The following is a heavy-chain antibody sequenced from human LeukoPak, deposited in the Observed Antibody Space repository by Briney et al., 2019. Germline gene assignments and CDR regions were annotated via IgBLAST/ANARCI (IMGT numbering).Heavy chain of an antibody. V-gene: IGHV1-18*01. CDR2: ISAYNSNT. J-gene: IGHJ4*02. D-gene: IGHD3-10*01. Sequence: ASVKVSCKASGYTFTSFAISWVRQAPGQGLEWMGWISAYNSNTNYAQKLQGRVTMTTDTSTSTAYMELRSLRSDDTAVYYCARSRGNPSHFDYWGQGTLVTVSS. CDR1: GYTFTSFA. CDR3: ARSRGNPSHFDY.